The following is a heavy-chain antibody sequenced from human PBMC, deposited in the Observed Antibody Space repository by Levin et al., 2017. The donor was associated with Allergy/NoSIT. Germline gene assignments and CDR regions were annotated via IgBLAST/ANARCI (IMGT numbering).Heavy chain of an antibody. Sequence: GGSLRLSCEGSGYTFSNYWIGWVRQMPEKGLECMGIIYPGDSDTRYSPSFQGQVTISADKSINTAYLQLSSLKASDTAMYYCARIRQGRGGNYPFEYWGQGTLVTVSS. CDR1: GYTFSNYW. D-gene: IGHD1-26*01. J-gene: IGHJ4*02. CDR3: ARIRQGRGGNYPFEY. CDR2: IYPGDSDT. V-gene: IGHV5-51*01.